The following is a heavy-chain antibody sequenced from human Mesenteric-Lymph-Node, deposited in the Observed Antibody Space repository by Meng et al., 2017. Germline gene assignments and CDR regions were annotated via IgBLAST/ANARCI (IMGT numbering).Heavy chain of an antibody. CDR1: GFTFSSYS. V-gene: IGHV3-21*01. CDR3: ARNVRLRDGYNSDY. CDR2: ISSSSSYI. J-gene: IGHJ4*02. Sequence: EVQLVESGGGLVNPGGSFILSCSASGFTFSSYSMNWVCQAPGKGLEWVSSISSSSSYIYYADSVKGRFTISRDNAENSLYLQMNSLRAEDTAVYYCARNVRLRDGYNSDYWGQGTLVTVSS. D-gene: IGHD5-24*01.